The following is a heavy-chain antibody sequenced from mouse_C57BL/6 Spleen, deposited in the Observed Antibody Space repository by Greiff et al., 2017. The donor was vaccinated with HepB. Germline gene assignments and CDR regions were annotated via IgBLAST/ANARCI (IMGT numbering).Heavy chain of an antibody. Sequence: QVQLKQPGAELVKPGASVKLSCKASGYTFTSYWMQWVKQRPGQGLEWIGEIDPSDSYTNYNQKFKGKATLTVDTSSSTAYMQLSSLTSEDSAVYYCARSGLTGPYAMDYWGQGTSVTVSS. CDR3: ARSGLTGPYAMDY. CDR1: GYTFTSYW. CDR2: IDPSDSYT. D-gene: IGHD4-1*01. V-gene: IGHV1-50*01. J-gene: IGHJ4*01.